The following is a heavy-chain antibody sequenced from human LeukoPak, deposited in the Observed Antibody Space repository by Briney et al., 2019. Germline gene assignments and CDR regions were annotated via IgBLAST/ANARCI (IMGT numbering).Heavy chain of an antibody. D-gene: IGHD3-22*01. CDR3: FLYCATSYDSSGCD. V-gene: IGHV3-7*01. CDR1: GFSFTNFW. Sequence: PGGSLRLSCAVSGFSFTNFWMSWVRQAPGRGLEWVANIHPEGNEKYHVESVKGRFTISRDNAKNSLYLQMNSLRAEDTALYHHFLYCATSYDSSGCDWGQGTLVTVSS. CDR2: IHPEGNEK. J-gene: IGHJ4*02.